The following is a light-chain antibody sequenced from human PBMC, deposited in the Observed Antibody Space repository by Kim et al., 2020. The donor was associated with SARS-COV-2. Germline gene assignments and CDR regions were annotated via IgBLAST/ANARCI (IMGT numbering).Light chain of an antibody. CDR1: SSHIGAGYG. CDR2: GNS. J-gene: IGLJ2*01. Sequence: VTISSTGSSSHIGAGYGVHWYQQPPGTAPKLLIYGNSNRPSGVPDRFSGSKSGTSASLAITGLQAEDEADYYCQSYDSSLSGSVFGGGTQLTVL. CDR3: QSYDSSLSGSV. V-gene: IGLV1-40*01.